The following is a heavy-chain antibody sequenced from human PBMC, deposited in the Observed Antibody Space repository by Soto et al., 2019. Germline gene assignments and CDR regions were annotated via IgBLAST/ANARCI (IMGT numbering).Heavy chain of an antibody. D-gene: IGHD3-9*01. Sequence: ASVKVSCKASGYTFTSYGISWVRQAPGQGLEWMGWISAYNGNTNYAQKLQGRVTMTTDTSTSTAYMELRSLRSDDTAVYYCAREGASYYDILTGYPRRPFDIWGQGTMVTVSS. V-gene: IGHV1-18*01. CDR2: ISAYNGNT. CDR3: AREGASYYDILTGYPRRPFDI. J-gene: IGHJ3*02. CDR1: GYTFTSYG.